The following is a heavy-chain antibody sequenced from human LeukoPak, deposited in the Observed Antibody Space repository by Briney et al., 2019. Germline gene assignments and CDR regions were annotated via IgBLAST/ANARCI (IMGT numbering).Heavy chain of an antibody. CDR1: GGSVSSSSFY. J-gene: IGHJ4*02. V-gene: IGHV4-39*01. D-gene: IGHD2-2*01. CDR2: IYHSGSI. CDR3: ARRGIGYCSTTSCPTEYYFDF. Sequence: PSETLSLTCTVSGGSVSSSSFYWGWIRQPPGKGLEWIGSIYHSGSIYYNPSLKSRVTISVDTSKNQFSLKLSSVTAADTAVYYCARRGIGYCSTTSCPTEYYFDFWGQGTLVTVSS.